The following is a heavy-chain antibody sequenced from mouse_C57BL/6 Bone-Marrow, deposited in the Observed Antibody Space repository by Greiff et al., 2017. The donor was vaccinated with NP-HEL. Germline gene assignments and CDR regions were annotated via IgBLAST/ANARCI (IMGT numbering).Heavy chain of an antibody. CDR2: ISDGGSYT. V-gene: IGHV5-4*01. CDR1: GFTFSSYA. Sequence: EVQVVESGGGLVKPGGSLKLSCAASGFTFSSYAMSWVRQTPEKRLEWVATISDGGSYTYYPDNVKGRFTISRDNAKNNLYLQMSHLKSEDTAMYYCARADYVDAMDYWGQGTSVTVSS. D-gene: IGHD1-1*01. CDR3: ARADYVDAMDY. J-gene: IGHJ4*01.